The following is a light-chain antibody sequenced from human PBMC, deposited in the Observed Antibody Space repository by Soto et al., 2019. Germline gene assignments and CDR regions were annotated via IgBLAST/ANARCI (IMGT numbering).Light chain of an antibody. CDR2: EAY. J-gene: IGLJ2*01. V-gene: IGLV2-23*01. CDR1: SSDIGSYNL. Sequence: QSALTQPASVSGSPGQSITISCTGSSSDIGSYNLVSWYQKEPGKAPKLVIYEAYKRPSGVSARFSDSKSGNTASLTISGLQAEDEADYYCSSYAGSRTYVVFGGGTQLTVL. CDR3: SSYAGSRTYVV.